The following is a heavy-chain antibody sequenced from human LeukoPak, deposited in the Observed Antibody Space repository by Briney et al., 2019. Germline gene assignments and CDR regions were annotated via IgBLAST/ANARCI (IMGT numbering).Heavy chain of an antibody. J-gene: IGHJ4*02. Sequence: PSETLSLTCTVSGGSISSYYWSWIRQPPGKGLEWIGYIYYTGSTNYNPSLKSRVTISVDTSKNQFSLKLSSVTAADTAVYYCARRSYCDVPPDYWGQGTLVTVSS. CDR3: ARRSYCDVPPDY. CDR1: GGSISSYY. D-gene: IGHD4-17*01. CDR2: IYYTGST. V-gene: IGHV4-59*08.